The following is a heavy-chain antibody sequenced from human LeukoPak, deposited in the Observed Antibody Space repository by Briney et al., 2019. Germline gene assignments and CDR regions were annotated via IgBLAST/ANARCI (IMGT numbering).Heavy chain of an antibody. CDR1: GFTVSSNY. CDR2: LYSGGST. J-gene: IGHJ4*02. Sequence: GGSLRLSCAASGFTVSSNYMTWVRQAPGKGLEWVSVLYSGGSTYYSDSVKGRFTISRDNAKNTLYLQMNSLRAEDTAVYYCARAGRGLRYFDWLTYDYWGQGTLVTVSS. D-gene: IGHD3-9*01. CDR3: ARAGRGLRYFDWLTYDY. V-gene: IGHV3-66*01.